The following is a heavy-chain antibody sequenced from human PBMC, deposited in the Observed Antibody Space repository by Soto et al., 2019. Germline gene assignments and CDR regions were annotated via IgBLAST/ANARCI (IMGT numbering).Heavy chain of an antibody. D-gene: IGHD3-10*01. J-gene: IGHJ4*02. Sequence: QVQLVGSGGTVVQVGGSLRLSCAASGFAFHGYAMHWVRQAPGKGLDWVAVIWYDGSEKYYADSVEGRFTISRDNSKNTLYLQMNSLRVEDTAVYYCGRDLRTSAGDYWGQGTLVAVSS. CDR1: GFAFHGYA. V-gene: IGHV3-33*01. CDR2: IWYDGSEK. CDR3: GRDLRTSAGDY.